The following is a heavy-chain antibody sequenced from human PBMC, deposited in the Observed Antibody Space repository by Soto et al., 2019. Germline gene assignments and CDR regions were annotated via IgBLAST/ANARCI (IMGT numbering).Heavy chain of an antibody. V-gene: IGHV4-59*01. CDR3: ARGKSQNWFDP. Sequence: SETLSVTCTVSGGSISSYYWSWIRQPPGKGLEWIGYIYYSGSTNYNPSLKSRVTISVDTSKNQFSLKLSSVTAADTAVYYCARGKSQNWFDPWGQGTLVTVSS. CDR2: IYYSGST. CDR1: GGSISSYY. J-gene: IGHJ5*02.